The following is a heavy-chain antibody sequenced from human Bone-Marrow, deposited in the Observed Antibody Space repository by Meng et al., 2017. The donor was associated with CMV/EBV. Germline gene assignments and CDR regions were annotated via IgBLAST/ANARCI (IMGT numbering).Heavy chain of an antibody. Sequence: SETLSLTCTVSGGSISSYYWSWIRQPPGKGLEWIGYIYYSGSTNYNPSLKSRVTISVDTSKNQFSLKLSSVTAADTAVYYCARGVGIAMAWKARLDPWGQGTLVTVSS. CDR2: IYYSGST. J-gene: IGHJ5*02. D-gene: IGHD6-19*01. V-gene: IGHV4-59*01. CDR1: GGSISSYY. CDR3: ARGVGIAMAWKARLDP.